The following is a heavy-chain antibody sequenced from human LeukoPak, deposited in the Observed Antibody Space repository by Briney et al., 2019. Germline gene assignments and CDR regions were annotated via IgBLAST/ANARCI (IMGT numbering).Heavy chain of an antibody. J-gene: IGHJ6*03. CDR3: AKDNEAAAGYYYMDV. D-gene: IGHD6-13*01. V-gene: IGHV3-33*06. Sequence: GGSLRLSCAASGFTFSSYGMHWVRQAPGKGLEGVAVIWYDGSNKYYADSVKGRFTISRDNSKNTLYLQMNSLRAEDTAVYYCAKDNEAAAGYYYMDVWGKGTTVTVSS. CDR1: GFTFSSYG. CDR2: IWYDGSNK.